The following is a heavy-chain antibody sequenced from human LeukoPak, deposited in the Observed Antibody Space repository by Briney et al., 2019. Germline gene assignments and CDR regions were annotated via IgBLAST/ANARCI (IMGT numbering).Heavy chain of an antibody. V-gene: IGHV4-59*01. J-gene: IGHJ5*02. Sequence: SETLSLTCTVSGGSISSYYWSWIRQPPGKGLEWIGYIYYSGSTNYNPSLKSRVTISVDTSKNQFSLKLSSVTAADTAVYHCARDRGGYNSNWFDPWGQGTLVTVSS. CDR2: IYYSGST. D-gene: IGHD5-24*01. CDR1: GGSISSYY. CDR3: ARDRGGYNSNWFDP.